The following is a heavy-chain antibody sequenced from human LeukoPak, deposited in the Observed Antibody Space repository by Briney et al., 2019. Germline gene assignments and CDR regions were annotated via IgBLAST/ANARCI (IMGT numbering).Heavy chain of an antibody. V-gene: IGHV3-53*01. J-gene: IGHJ4*02. CDR2: IHSGGST. D-gene: IGHD3-22*01. Sequence: GGSLILSCAASGFTVSSNYMSWVRQAPGKGLEWVSVIHSGGSTYYADSVKGRFTISRDNSKNTLYLQMTSLRAEDTAVYYCARGSSYYDTSGSYYFDYWGQGTLVTVSS. CDR1: GFTVSSNY. CDR3: ARGSSYYDTSGSYYFDY.